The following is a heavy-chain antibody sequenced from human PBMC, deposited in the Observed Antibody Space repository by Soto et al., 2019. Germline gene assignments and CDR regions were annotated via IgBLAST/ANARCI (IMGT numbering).Heavy chain of an antibody. CDR2: ISGYNGNT. V-gene: IGHV1-18*01. D-gene: IGHD3-10*01. CDR1: GYSFRSFG. Sequence: VKVSCKASGYSFRSFGISWVRQAPGQGLEWLAWISGYNGNTKYAQKLQGRVTMTKDASTSTAYMELTSLRSDDTAVYYCARGSIFGADESPKYYYGLDVWGQGT. CDR3: ARGSIFGADESPKYYYGLDV. J-gene: IGHJ6*02.